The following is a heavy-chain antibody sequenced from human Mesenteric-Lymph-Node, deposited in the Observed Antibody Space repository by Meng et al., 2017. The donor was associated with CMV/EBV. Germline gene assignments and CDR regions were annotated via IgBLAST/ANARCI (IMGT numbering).Heavy chain of an antibody. Sequence: GGSISSGGYYWSWIRQHPGKGLEWIGYIYYSGSTYYNPSLKSRVTISVDTSKNQFSLKLSSVTAADTAVYYCARGVDTAMVRKFDYWGQGTLVTVSS. CDR2: IYYSGST. D-gene: IGHD5-18*01. CDR3: ARGVDTAMVRKFDY. CDR1: GGSISSGGYY. J-gene: IGHJ4*02. V-gene: IGHV4-31*02.